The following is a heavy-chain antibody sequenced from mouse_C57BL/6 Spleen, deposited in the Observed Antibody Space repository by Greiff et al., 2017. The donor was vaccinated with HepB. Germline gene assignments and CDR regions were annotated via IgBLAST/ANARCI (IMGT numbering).Heavy chain of an antibody. V-gene: IGHV5-17*01. CDR3: ARGVNYYGSSYEYYFDY. CDR2: ISSGSSTI. J-gene: IGHJ2*01. CDR1: GFTFSDYG. Sequence: EVKVVESGGGLVKPGGSLKLSCAASGFTFSDYGMHWVRQAPEKGLEWVAYISSGSSTIYYADTVKGRFTISRDNAKNTLFLQMTSLRSEDTAMYYCARGVNYYGSSYEYYFDYWGQGTTLTVSS. D-gene: IGHD1-1*01.